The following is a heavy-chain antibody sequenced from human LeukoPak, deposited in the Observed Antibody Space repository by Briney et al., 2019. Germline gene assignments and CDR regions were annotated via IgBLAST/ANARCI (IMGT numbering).Heavy chain of an antibody. CDR3: ARDSWFGDHRVFDI. Sequence: GGSLRLSCTASGFTFSSYWMSWVRQAPGKGLEWVANIKKDGSEKYYVDSVKGRFTISRDNAKNSLYLQMNSPRAEDTAVYYCARDSWFGDHRVFDIWGQGTMVTVSS. J-gene: IGHJ3*02. D-gene: IGHD3-10*01. V-gene: IGHV3-7*01. CDR1: GFTFSSYW. CDR2: IKKDGSEK.